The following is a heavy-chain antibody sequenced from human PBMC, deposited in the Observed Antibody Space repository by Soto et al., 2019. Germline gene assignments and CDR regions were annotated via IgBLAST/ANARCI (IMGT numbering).Heavy chain of an antibody. CDR3: ARAHGDYWNDC. CDR2: INPNSGGT. J-gene: IGHJ4*02. CDR1: GYNFNGYY. D-gene: IGHD4-17*01. V-gene: IGHV1-2*02. Sequence: ASVKVSCKAPGYNFNGYYMHWVRQAPGQGLEWMGWINPNSGGTNYAQKFQGRVTMTGDTSISTAYMELSRLTSDDTAVYYCARAHGDYWNDCWGQGTLGTVSS.